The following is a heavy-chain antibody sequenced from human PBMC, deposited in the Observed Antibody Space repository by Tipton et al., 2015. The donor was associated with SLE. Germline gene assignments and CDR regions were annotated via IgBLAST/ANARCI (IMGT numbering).Heavy chain of an antibody. V-gene: IGHV3-11*01. CDR3: ARGGILRFGEFLPGQTFLFHF. CDR2: ISDSGGTT. J-gene: IGHJ4*02. CDR1: GFTFNDYY. D-gene: IGHD3-10*01. Sequence: GSLRLSCAASGFTFNDYYMSWIRQAPGKGLEWVSCISDSGGTTYYADSVKGRFTIARDNAKNSLYLQMDSLRAGDTAVYYCARGGILRFGEFLPGQTFLFHFWGQGTLVTVSS.